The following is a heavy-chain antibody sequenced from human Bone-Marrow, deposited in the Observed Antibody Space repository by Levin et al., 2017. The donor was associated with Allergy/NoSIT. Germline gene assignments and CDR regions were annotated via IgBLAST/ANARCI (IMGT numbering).Heavy chain of an antibody. J-gene: IGHJ3*01. CDR1: GASIGSDSLY. CDR2: VYYTGFT. Sequence: SQTLSLTCTVSGASIGSDSLYWSWVRQAPGGRLEWIGYVYYTGFTNYNPSLETRVTLSVVPSKNQVSLELRSVTDGDTAVYYCAKLHEASNSAFDNWGQGTMVTVSS. CDR3: AKLHEASNSAFDN. D-gene: IGHD4-11*01. V-gene: IGHV4-61*01.